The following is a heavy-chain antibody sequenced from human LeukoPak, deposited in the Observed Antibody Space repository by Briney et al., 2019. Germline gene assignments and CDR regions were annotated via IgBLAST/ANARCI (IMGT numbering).Heavy chain of an antibody. J-gene: IGHJ5*02. Sequence: PSETLSLTCAVYGGSFSGYYWSWIRQPPGKGLEWIGEINHSGSTNYNPSLKSRVTISVDTSKNQFSLKLSSVTAADTAVYYCAGGIQLWSYNWFDPWGQGTLVTVSS. CDR3: AGGIQLWSYNWFDP. CDR1: GGSFSGYY. CDR2: INHSGST. V-gene: IGHV4-34*01. D-gene: IGHD5-18*01.